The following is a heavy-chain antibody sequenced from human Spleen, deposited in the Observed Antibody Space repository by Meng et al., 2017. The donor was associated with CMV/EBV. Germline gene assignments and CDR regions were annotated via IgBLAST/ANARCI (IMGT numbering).Heavy chain of an antibody. CDR1: GGSISSYY. V-gene: IGHV4-59*12. D-gene: IGHD2-15*01. Sequence: SETLSLTCTVSGGSISSYYWSWIRQPPGKGLEWIGYIYYSGSTNYNPSLKSRVTISVDTSKNQFSLKLSSVTPEDTAVYYCARASGGYHPGFDYWGQGTLVTVSS. CDR3: ARASGGYHPGFDY. J-gene: IGHJ4*02. CDR2: IYYSGST.